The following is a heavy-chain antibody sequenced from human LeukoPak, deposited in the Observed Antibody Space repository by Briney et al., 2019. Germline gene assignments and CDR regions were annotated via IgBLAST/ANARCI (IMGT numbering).Heavy chain of an antibody. D-gene: IGHD2-21*01. J-gene: IGHJ3*02. CDR2: INTDGSST. Sequence: PGGSLRLSCAASGFTFSSYWMHWVRQAPGKGLVWVSRINTDGSSTSYADSVKGRFTISRDIANNTLYLQMNSLRAQDTAVYYCVKEKWNNCLAFDIWGQGTMVTVSS. CDR3: VKEKWNNCLAFDI. V-gene: IGHV3-74*01. CDR1: GFTFSSYW.